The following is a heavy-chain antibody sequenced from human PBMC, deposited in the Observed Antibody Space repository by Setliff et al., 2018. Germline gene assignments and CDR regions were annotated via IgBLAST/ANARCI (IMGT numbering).Heavy chain of an antibody. J-gene: IGHJ6*03. CDR3: ARDDDILTTYYIYYYYMDV. CDR1: GYTFTGYY. V-gene: IGHV1-2*02. Sequence: ASVKVSCKASGYTFTGYYIHWVRQAPGQGLEYMGWINPNSGGTNYAPKFQGRVTMTRDTSISTVYMEVSRLRSDDTAVYFCARDDDILTTYYIYYYYMDVWGKGTTVTVSS. CDR2: INPNSGGT. D-gene: IGHD3-9*01.